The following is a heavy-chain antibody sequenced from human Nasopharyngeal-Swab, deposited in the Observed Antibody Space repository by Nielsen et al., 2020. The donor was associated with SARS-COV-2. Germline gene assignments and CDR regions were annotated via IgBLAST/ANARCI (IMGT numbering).Heavy chain of an antibody. CDR2: ISGSGGST. Sequence: GGSLRLSCTASGFTFSSYAMSWVRQAPGKGLEWVADISGSGGSTYYAESVKGRFTISRDNSKNTLYLQMSSLRAEATAIYYCAKDLGVESPLWFDYWGQGTLLTVSS. CDR1: GFTFSSYA. D-gene: IGHD4-23*01. V-gene: IGHV3-23*01. CDR3: AKDLGVESPLWFDY. J-gene: IGHJ4*02.